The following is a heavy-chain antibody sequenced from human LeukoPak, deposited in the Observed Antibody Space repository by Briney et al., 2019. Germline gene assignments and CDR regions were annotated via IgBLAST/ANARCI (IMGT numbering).Heavy chain of an antibody. CDR1: SGSFSGYY. J-gene: IGHJ6*03. D-gene: IGHD5-18*01. V-gene: IGHV4-34*01. CDR2: INHSGST. CDR3: ARGWYSYASNYYYYMDV. Sequence: SETLSLTCAVYSGSFSGYYWSWIRQPPGKGLEWIGEINHSGSTNYNPSLKSRVTISVGTSKNQFSLKLSSVTAADTAVYYCARGWYSYASNYYYYMDVWGKGTTVTVSS.